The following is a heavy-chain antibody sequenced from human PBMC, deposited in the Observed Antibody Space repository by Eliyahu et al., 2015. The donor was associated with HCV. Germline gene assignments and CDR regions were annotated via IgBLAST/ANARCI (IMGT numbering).Heavy chain of an antibody. Sequence: QVQLVESGGGVVQPGRSLRLSCAASGFTFXSYGMHWVRQAPGKGLEWGGVIWYDGSNKYYADSVKGRFTISRDNSKNTLYLQMNSLRAEDTAVYYCARAVRLGAGIAAAGYWGQGTLVTVSS. CDR2: IWYDGSNK. J-gene: IGHJ4*02. V-gene: IGHV3-33*01. CDR3: ARAVRLGAGIAAAGY. D-gene: IGHD6-13*01. CDR1: GFTFXSYG.